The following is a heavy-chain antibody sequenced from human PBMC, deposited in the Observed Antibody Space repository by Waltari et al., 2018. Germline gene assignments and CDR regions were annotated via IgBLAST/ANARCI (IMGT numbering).Heavy chain of an antibody. Sequence: QVQLLQWGAGLLKPSETLSLTCAVYGGSFSGYYWSWLRQLPGKGLEWLGKINHNASPDYNPSLKSRDTISIETSKNQFSLTLDSVTAADTGVYYCARGWLQVAPPYYYYMDVWDRGTAVTVSS. CDR3: ARGWLQVAPPYYYYMDV. V-gene: IGHV4-34*01. CDR2: INHNASP. J-gene: IGHJ6*03. D-gene: IGHD6-19*01. CDR1: GGSFSGYY.